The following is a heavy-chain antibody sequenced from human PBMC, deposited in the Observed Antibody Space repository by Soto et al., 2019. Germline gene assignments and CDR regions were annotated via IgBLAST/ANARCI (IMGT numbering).Heavy chain of an antibody. D-gene: IGHD1-1*01. V-gene: IGHV3-23*01. CDR2: ISDSGGTT. CDR1: GFTFSNWA. J-gene: IGHJ6*02. Sequence: EVQLLESGGDLVQPRGSLRLSCAASGFTFSNWAMAWVRQRPGTGLEWVSSISDSGGTTYYAASVKGRFTISRDNSKNKLYLQMNSLRAEDTAIYCCARRVYDARRDGLGVWGQGTTVTVSS. CDR3: ARRVYDARRDGLGV.